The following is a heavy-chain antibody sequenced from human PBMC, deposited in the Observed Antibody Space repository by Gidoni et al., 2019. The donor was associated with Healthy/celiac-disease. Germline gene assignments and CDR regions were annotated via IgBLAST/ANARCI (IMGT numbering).Heavy chain of an antibody. CDR2: ISGSGGST. D-gene: IGHD4-17*01. Sequence: EVQLLESGGGLVQPGGSLRLSCAASGFTFSRYAMSWVRQAPGKGLEWVSAISGSGGSTYYADSVKGRFTISRDNSKNTLYLQMNSLRAEDTAVYYCAKHLRWSDAFDIWGQGTMVTVSS. CDR3: AKHLRWSDAFDI. J-gene: IGHJ3*02. CDR1: GFTFSRYA. V-gene: IGHV3-23*01.